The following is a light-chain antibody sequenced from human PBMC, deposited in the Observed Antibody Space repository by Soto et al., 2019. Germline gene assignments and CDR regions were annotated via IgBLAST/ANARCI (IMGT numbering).Light chain of an antibody. CDR3: QQYGTSPWT. Sequence: ETVLTQSPGTLSLSPGERATLACRASQSVSSSFFAWYQQKPGQPPRLLIYGASTRATGIPDRFSGSGSGTDFTLTISRLEPEDSAMYYCQQYGTSPWTFGQGTKVEIK. J-gene: IGKJ1*01. CDR2: GAS. CDR1: QSVSSSF. V-gene: IGKV3-20*01.